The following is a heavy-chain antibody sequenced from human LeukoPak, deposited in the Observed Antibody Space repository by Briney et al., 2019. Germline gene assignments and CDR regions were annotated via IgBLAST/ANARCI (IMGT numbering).Heavy chain of an antibody. CDR2: INWNGGST. D-gene: IGHD2-2*01. CDR3: ARARMGQLRNRYHFYMDV. CDR1: GFTFDDYG. J-gene: IGHJ6*03. Sequence: GGSLRLSCAASGFTFDDYGMSWVRQAPGKGLEWVSSINWNGGSTGYADSAKGRFTISRDNAKNSLYLQMNSLRAEDTALYYCARARMGQLRNRYHFYMDVWGKGTTVTVSS. V-gene: IGHV3-20*04.